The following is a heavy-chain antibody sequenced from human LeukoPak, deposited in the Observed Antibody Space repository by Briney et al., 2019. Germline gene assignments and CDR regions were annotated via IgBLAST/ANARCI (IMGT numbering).Heavy chain of an antibody. CDR2: IKQDGSEK. CDR3: AKDRNSGSYFDY. CDR1: GFTFSSYW. V-gene: IGHV3-7*03. Sequence: GGSLRLSCAASGFTFSSYWMSWVRQAPGKGLEWVANIKQDGSEKYYVDSVKGRFTISRDNAKNSPYLQMNSLRAEDTAVYYCAKDRNSGSYFDYWGQGTLVTVSS. D-gene: IGHD1-26*01. J-gene: IGHJ4*02.